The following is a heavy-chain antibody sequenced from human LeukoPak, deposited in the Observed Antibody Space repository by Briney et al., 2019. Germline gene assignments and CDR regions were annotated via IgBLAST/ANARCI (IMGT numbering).Heavy chain of an antibody. Sequence: KPSQTLSLTCTVSGGSISSGSYYWSWIRQPAGKGLEWIGRIYPSGSTDYNPSLKSRVTISVDTSKNQGSLKLSSVTAADTAVYYCARRPYHYDTIGPIWGRGTMVTVSP. V-gene: IGHV4-61*02. J-gene: IGHJ3*02. CDR2: IYPSGST. CDR3: ARRPYHYDTIGPI. CDR1: GGSISSGSYY. D-gene: IGHD3-22*01.